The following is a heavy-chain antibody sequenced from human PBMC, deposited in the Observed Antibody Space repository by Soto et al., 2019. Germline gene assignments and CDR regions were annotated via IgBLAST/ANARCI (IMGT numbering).Heavy chain of an antibody. CDR3: ATSLWFGTQPEI. D-gene: IGHD3-10*01. V-gene: IGHV4-34*01. CDR1: GGSFSENF. J-gene: IGHJ4*02. CDR2: ISPWGTT. Sequence: QVQVHQWGAGLLKPLETLSLTCAVYGGSFSENFWTWFRQPPGKGLEWIGEISPWGTTKYIPSLKSRVTISVDTSKTQFSLEVTSVTAADTAVYYCATSLWFGTQPEIWGQGTLVTVSS.